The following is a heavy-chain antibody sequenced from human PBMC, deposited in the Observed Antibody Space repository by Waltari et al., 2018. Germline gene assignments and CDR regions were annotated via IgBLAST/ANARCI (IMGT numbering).Heavy chain of an antibody. J-gene: IGHJ5*02. CDR2: IYHSGST. V-gene: IGHV4-38-2*01. Sequence: QVQLQESGPGLVKPSEPLSLTCAVSGYSISSGYYWGWIRQPPGKGLEWIGSIYHSGSTYYNPSLKSRVTISVDTSKNQFSLKLSSVTAADTAVYYCARGRYYDSSGYFPNWFDPWGQGTLVTVSS. CDR3: ARGRYYDSSGYFPNWFDP. D-gene: IGHD3-22*01. CDR1: GYSISSGYY.